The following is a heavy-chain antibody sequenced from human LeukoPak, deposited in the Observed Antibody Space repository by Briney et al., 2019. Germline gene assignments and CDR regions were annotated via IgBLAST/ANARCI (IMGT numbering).Heavy chain of an antibody. CDR2: IIPIFGTA. D-gene: IGHD3-3*01. V-gene: IGHV1-69*01. Sequence: SVKVSCKASGGTFSSYAISWVRQAPGQGLEWMGGIIPIFGTANYAQKFQGRVTITADESTSTAYMEPSSLRSEDTAVYYCASLEYYDFWSGYSRPHAFDIWGQGTMVTVSS. CDR1: GGTFSSYA. J-gene: IGHJ3*02. CDR3: ASLEYYDFWSGYSRPHAFDI.